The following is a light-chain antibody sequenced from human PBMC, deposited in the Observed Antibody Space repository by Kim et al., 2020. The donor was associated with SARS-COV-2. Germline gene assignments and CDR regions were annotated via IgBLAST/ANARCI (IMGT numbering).Light chain of an antibody. CDR3: LQHRTYPIT. CDR1: QDIGND. Sequence: ACVGNGINITCRASQDIGNDLGLYQQNPRRAPKRLNYGASNLQSGVPSRFSGSGSETEFTLTINSLQPEDFATYFCLQHRTYPITFGQGTRLEIK. V-gene: IGKV1-17*01. J-gene: IGKJ5*01. CDR2: GAS.